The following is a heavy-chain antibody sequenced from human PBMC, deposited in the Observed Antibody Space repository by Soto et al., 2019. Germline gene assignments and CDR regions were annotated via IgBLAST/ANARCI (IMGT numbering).Heavy chain of an antibody. CDR2: IYYSGST. V-gene: IGHV4-31*03. D-gene: IGHD3-22*01. Sequence: QVQLQESGPGLVKPAQTLSLTCTVSGGSISSGGYFWSWIRQHPGKGLEWIGYIYYSGSTYYNPSLKSRVTISVDTSKNQFSLKLSSVTVADTAVYFCARGCPYYYDSSGYYKAYYYYGMDVW. CDR3: ARGCPYYYDSSGYYKAYYYYGMDV. J-gene: IGHJ6*01. CDR1: GGSISSGGYF.